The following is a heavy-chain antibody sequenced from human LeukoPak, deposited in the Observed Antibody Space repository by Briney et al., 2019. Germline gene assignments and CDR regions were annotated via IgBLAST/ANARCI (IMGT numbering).Heavy chain of an antibody. J-gene: IGHJ4*02. CDR3: ATGGAVAGRFAY. CDR1: RFSFSSNC. CDR2: IKEDGNEI. V-gene: IGHV3-7*01. D-gene: IGHD6-19*01. Sequence: GGSLRLSCAVSRFSFSSNCMSWVRQAPGKGLEWVAKIKEDGNEIYYVDSVMGRFTISRDNTKNSLFLQMNSLRAEDTAVYYCATGGAVAGRFAYWGQGTLVTVSS.